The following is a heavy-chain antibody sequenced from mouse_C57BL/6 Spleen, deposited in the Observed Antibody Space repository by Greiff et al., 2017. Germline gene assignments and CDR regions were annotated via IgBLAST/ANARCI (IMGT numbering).Heavy chain of an antibody. Sequence: EVKLMESGPELVKPGASVKIPCKASGYTFTDYNMDWVKQSHGKSLEWIGDINPNNGGTIYNQKFKGKATLTVDKSSSTAYMELRSLTSEDTAVYYCARGTTVAPWFAYWGQGTLVTVSA. D-gene: IGHD1-1*01. V-gene: IGHV1-18*01. J-gene: IGHJ3*01. CDR1: GYTFTDYN. CDR3: ARGTTVAPWFAY. CDR2: INPNNGGT.